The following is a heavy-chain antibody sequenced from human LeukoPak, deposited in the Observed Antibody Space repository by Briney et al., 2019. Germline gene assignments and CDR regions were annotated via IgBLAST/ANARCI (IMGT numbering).Heavy chain of an antibody. CDR1: GGSISSYY. Sequence: SETLSLTCTVSGGSISSYYWSWIRQSPGRGLEWIGYVYYSGITNYNPSLTRRVTIALDTSKNQFSLKLSSVTAADTAVYYCTRAGVTAYYHYYGMDVWGQGATVTVSS. CDR2: VYYSGIT. CDR3: TRAGVTAYYHYYGMDV. J-gene: IGHJ6*02. V-gene: IGHV4-59*01. D-gene: IGHD4-23*01.